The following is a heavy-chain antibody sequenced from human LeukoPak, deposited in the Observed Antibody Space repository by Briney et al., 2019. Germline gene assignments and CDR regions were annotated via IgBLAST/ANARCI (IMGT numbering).Heavy chain of an antibody. Sequence: GASVKVSCKASGYIFTSYSMHWVRRAPGQGLEWMGIINPSGGSTSYAQKFQGRVTMTRDMSTSTVYMELSSLRSEDTAVYYCAREPPLGYCTNGVCLSVGAFDIWGQGTMVTVSS. V-gene: IGHV1-46*01. CDR2: INPSGGST. D-gene: IGHD2-8*01. CDR3: AREPPLGYCTNGVCLSVGAFDI. CDR1: GYIFTSYS. J-gene: IGHJ3*02.